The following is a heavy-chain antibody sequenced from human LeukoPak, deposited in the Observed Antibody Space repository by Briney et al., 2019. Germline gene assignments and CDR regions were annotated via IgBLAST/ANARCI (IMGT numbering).Heavy chain of an antibody. D-gene: IGHD6-13*01. CDR1: GVSISSYY. Sequence: KPSETLSLTCTVSGVSISSYYWSWLRQPPGKGREGIGYIYYSGSTNYNPSLKSRVTISVDTSKNQFSLKLSSVTAADTAVYYCARHATYSSSWYGVWFIGHTNLPVGKGSGTRGYFDLWGRGTLVTVSS. V-gene: IGHV4-59*08. J-gene: IGHJ2*01. CDR3: ARHATYSSSWYGVWFIGHTNLPVGKGSGTRGYFDL. CDR2: IYYSGST.